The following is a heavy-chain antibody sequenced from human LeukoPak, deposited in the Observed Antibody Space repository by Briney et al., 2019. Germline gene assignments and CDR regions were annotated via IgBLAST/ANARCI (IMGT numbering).Heavy chain of an antibody. CDR2: ISYDGSNK. CDR3: AKDLRYYDILTGYYDY. CDR1: GFTFSSYG. Sequence: GGSLRLSCAASGFTFSSYGMHWVRQAPGKGLEWVAVISYDGSNKYYADSVKGRFTISRDNSKNTLYLQMNSLRAEDTAVYYCAKDLRYYDILTGYYDYWGQGTLVTASS. V-gene: IGHV3-30*12. D-gene: IGHD3-9*01. J-gene: IGHJ4*02.